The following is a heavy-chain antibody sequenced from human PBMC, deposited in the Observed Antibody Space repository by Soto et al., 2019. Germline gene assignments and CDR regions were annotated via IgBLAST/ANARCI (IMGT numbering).Heavy chain of an antibody. D-gene: IGHD3-10*01. V-gene: IGHV3-30*02. CDR2: IWYDGSNK. J-gene: IGHJ4*02. CDR1: GFSFRDYG. Sequence: PGGSLRLSCAASGFSFRDYGMHWVRQAPGKGLEWVALIWYDGSNKYYEGSVKGRFTISRDNSKNTLFLQMNSLRSEDTAVYYCARGRLLWFGELCLFYWGQGTLVTVSS. CDR3: ARGRLLWFGELCLFY.